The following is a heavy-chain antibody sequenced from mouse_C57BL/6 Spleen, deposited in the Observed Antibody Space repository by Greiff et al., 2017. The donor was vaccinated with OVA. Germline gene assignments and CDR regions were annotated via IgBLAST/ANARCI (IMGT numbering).Heavy chain of an antibody. CDR2: IHPYDSVT. V-gene: IGHV1-74*01. D-gene: IGHD2-12*01. Sequence: QVQLKQPGAELVKPGASVKVSCKASGYTFTSYWLPWVKQRPGQGLEWIGRIHPYDSVTNYNQKFKGKATLTVDKSSSTAYMQLSSLTSEDSAVYYCAGLTTFDYWGQGTTLTVSS. CDR3: AGLTTFDY. CDR1: GYTFTSYW. J-gene: IGHJ2*01.